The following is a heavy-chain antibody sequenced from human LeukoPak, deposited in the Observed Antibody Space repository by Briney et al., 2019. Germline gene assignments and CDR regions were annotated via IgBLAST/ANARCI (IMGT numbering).Heavy chain of an antibody. D-gene: IGHD3-3*01. CDR1: GYTFTSYG. CDR2: ISAYNGNT. Sequence: ASVKVSCKASGYTFTSYGISWVRQAPGQGLEWMGWISAYNGNTNYAQKLQGRVTMTTDASTSTAYMELRSLRSDDTAVYYCARLREIPVFGVVTKSTSYFDYWGQGTLVTVSS. V-gene: IGHV1-18*01. CDR3: ARLREIPVFGVVTKSTSYFDY. J-gene: IGHJ4*02.